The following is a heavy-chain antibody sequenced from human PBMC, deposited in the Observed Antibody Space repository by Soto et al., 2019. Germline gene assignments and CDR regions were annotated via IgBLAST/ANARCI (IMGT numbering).Heavy chain of an antibody. J-gene: IGHJ5*02. Sequence: QVQLVESGGGVVQPGRSLRLSCAASGFMFSNYGMHWVRQAPGKGLEWVAVISYDGKNEYYANSVKGRFTISRDNSKNTVYLQMDSLRAEDTAMYYCVKDVGWNYVADHWGQGTLIKVSS. V-gene: IGHV3-30*18. CDR1: GFMFSNYG. CDR3: VKDVGWNYVADH. CDR2: ISYDGKNE. D-gene: IGHD1-7*01.